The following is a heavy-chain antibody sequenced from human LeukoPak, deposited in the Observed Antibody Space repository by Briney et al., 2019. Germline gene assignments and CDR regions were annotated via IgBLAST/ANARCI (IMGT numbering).Heavy chain of an antibody. V-gene: IGHV3-23*01. CDR3: AKALVVVAVTHHAFDI. CDR2: ISGSGGST. Sequence: GGSLRLSCAASGFTFSSYAMSWVRQAPGKGLEWVSAISGSGGSTYYADSVKGRFTISRDNSKITLYLQMNSLRAEDTAVYYCAKALVVVAVTHHAFDIWGQGTMVTVSS. J-gene: IGHJ3*02. D-gene: IGHD2-15*01. CDR1: GFTFSSYA.